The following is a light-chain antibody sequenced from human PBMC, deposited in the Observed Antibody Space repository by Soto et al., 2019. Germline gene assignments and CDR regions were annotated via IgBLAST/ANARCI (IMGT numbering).Light chain of an antibody. V-gene: IGLV2-14*01. CDR1: SSDVGGYNY. CDR3: SSYTTSSTLI. J-gene: IGLJ2*01. Sequence: QSALTQPASVSGSPGQSITISCTGTSSDVGGYNYVSWYQQHPGKAPKLMIYDVSNRPSGVSNRFSGYKSGNTASLTISGIQAEDGADYYCSSYTTSSTLIFGGGTKLTVL. CDR2: DVS.